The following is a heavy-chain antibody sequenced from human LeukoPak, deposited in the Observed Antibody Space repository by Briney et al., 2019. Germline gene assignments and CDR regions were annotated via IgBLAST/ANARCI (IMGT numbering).Heavy chain of an antibody. CDR2: ITNGGST. Sequence: PGGSLRLSCAASGFTFSNYAMSWVRQAPGKGLEWVSAITNGGSTYYADSVKGRFTISRDNSKNTLYLQMKSLRADDTAVYYCAKHIVIVPAAKDYWGQGTLVTVSP. CDR3: AKHIVIVPAAKDY. CDR1: GFTFSNYA. V-gene: IGHV3-23*01. D-gene: IGHD2-2*01. J-gene: IGHJ4*02.